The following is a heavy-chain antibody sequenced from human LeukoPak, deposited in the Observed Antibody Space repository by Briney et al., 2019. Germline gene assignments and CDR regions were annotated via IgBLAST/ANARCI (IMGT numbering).Heavy chain of an antibody. Sequence: GGSLRLSCAASGFTFVSYWMNWVRQAPGKGLEWVAKIKQDGSEKYYVDSVKGRFTISRDNAKKLLYLQMNSLRAEDTAVYYCAKGVGATQPYFDYWGQGTLVTVSS. CDR1: GFTFVSYW. J-gene: IGHJ4*02. CDR2: IKQDGSEK. CDR3: AKGVGATQPYFDY. V-gene: IGHV3-7*04. D-gene: IGHD1-26*01.